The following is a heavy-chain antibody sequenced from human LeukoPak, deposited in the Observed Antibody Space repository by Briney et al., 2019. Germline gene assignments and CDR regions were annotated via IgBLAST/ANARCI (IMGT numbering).Heavy chain of an antibody. CDR2: IYTSGST. CDR1: GGSISSGSYY. CDR3: ARESLEWLNYYYYYMDV. J-gene: IGHJ6*03. V-gene: IGHV4-61*02. D-gene: IGHD3-3*01. Sequence: SETLSLTCTVSGGSISSGSYYWSWIRQPAGKGLEWIGRIYTSGSTNYNPSLKSRVTISVDTSKNQFSLKLSSVTAADTAVCYCARESLEWLNYYYYYMDVWGKGTTVTVSS.